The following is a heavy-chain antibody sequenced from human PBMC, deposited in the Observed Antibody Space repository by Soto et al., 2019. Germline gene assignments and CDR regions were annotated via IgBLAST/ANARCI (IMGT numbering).Heavy chain of an antibody. J-gene: IGHJ5*01. CDR3: ARVHKNWFDS. CDR1: AYTFTSYW. V-gene: IGHV5-51*01. CDR2: IYPGDSDT. Sequence: HGESLKISCEASAYTFTSYWIGWVRQMPGKGLEWVGIIYPGDSDTRYSPSFQGQATISADKSISTAFLQSSSLEASDTALYFCARVHKNWFDSWAQGTMVTVSS.